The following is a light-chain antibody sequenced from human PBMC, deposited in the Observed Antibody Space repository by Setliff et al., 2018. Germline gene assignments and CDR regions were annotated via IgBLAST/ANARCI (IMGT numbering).Light chain of an antibody. CDR3: SSYAGSNTWV. J-gene: IGLJ3*02. Sequence: QSVLTQPPSASGSPGQSVTISCTGTSSDVGGYNYVSWYQQHPGKAPKFMIFDVNKRPSGVPDRFSGSKSGNTASLTVSGLQAEDEADYYCSSYAGSNTWVFGGGTQLTV. CDR2: DVN. V-gene: IGLV2-8*01. CDR1: SSDVGGYNY.